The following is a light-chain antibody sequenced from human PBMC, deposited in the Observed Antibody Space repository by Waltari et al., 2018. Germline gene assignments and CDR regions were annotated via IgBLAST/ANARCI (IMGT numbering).Light chain of an antibody. Sequence: DIQMTQPPSSLSASIGNRLTITCRASRDIRNDLGWYQHKPGKAPKSLMYGASRLQSGVPSRFSGSGFGTEFTLTISSLQPEDFATYYCLQYNVYPRTFAQGTKVDIK. J-gene: IGKJ1*01. CDR3: LQYNVYPRT. CDR1: RDIRND. V-gene: IGKV1-17*01. CDR2: GAS.